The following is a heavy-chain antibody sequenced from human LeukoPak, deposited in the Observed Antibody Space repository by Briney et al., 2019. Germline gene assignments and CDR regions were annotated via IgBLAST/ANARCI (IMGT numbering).Heavy chain of an antibody. V-gene: IGHV3-23*01. CDR3: AKVRYSSSNAFDI. J-gene: IGHJ3*02. D-gene: IGHD6-6*01. Sequence: GGSLRLSCAASGFTFSSYAMSWVRQAPGKGLEWVSAISGSGGSTYYADSVKGRFTISRDNSKNKLNLQMNSLRAEDTAVYYCAKVRYSSSNAFDIWGQGTMVTVSS. CDR2: ISGSGGST. CDR1: GFTFSSYA.